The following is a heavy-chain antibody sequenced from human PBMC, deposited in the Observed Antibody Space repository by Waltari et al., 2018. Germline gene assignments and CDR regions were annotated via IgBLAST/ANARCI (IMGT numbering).Heavy chain of an antibody. CDR2: IYYSGST. J-gene: IGHJ3*02. Sequence: QVQLQESGPGLVKPSETLSLTCTVSGGSISSYYWSWIRQPPGKGLEWIGYIYYSGSTNYNPSLKSRVTISVDTSKNQFSLKLSSVTAADTAVYYCAREKGDSSGSFDIWGQGTMVTVSS. CDR3: AREKGDSSGSFDI. D-gene: IGHD3-22*01. CDR1: GGSISSYY. V-gene: IGHV4-59*01.